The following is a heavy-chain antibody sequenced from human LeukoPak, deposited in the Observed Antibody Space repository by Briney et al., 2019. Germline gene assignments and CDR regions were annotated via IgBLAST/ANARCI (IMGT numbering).Heavy chain of an antibody. CDR3: ARLGRDYYGMDV. D-gene: IGHD1-26*01. Sequence: GESLKISCNGSGYXFISYWICWVRQMPGKGLVWMGRIDPSDSYTNYSPSFQGHVTISADKSISTAYLQWSSLKASDTAMYYCARLGRDYYGMDVWGQGTTVTVSS. V-gene: IGHV5-10-1*01. CDR1: GYXFISYW. J-gene: IGHJ6*02. CDR2: IDPSDSYT.